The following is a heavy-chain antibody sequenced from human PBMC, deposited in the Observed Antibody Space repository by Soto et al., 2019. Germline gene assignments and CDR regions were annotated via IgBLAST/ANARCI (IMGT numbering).Heavy chain of an antibody. Sequence: EVQLVESGGGLVQTGGSWRLSCAASGFTFSAYWMSWVRQAPGRGLEWVANIKKAGRGKYYVDSVNGRFIISRDDAKNSLFLQVNSLRVEDTAVYYCAREKRANGYFEYWGQGTLVTVSS. CDR1: GFTFSAYW. J-gene: IGHJ4*02. CDR3: AREKRANGYFEY. D-gene: IGHD6-25*01. V-gene: IGHV3-7*01. CDR2: IKKAGRGK.